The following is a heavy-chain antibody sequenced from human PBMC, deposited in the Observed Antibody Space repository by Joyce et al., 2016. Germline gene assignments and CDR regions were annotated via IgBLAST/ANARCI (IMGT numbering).Heavy chain of an antibody. Sequence: EVQLLESGGGLVQPGGSLRLSCAASGFTFSTSGMSWVRQAPGKGLERVSGISNDGGITYYADSMKGRFTISRDNSKNTLYLQMNSLRAEDTAVYYCAKGGGSSAYYFEYWGQGTLVTVSS. CDR2: ISNDGGIT. CDR3: AKGGGSSAYYFEY. CDR1: GFTFSTSG. J-gene: IGHJ4*02. D-gene: IGHD1-26*01. V-gene: IGHV3-23*01.